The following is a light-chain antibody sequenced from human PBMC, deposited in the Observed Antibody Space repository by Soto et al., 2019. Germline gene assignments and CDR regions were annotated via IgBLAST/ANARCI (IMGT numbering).Light chain of an antibody. CDR2: DAS. CDR1: QSISTW. CDR3: QQCNTYPLT. J-gene: IGKJ4*01. Sequence: KSQPPCTLSANVGDRGARTFPASQSISTWLAWYQQKPGKAPKLLIHDASTLETGVPSRFSGSGSGSEFTLTISSLQPDDFATYYCQQCNTYPLTFGGGTKVDIK. V-gene: IGKV1-5*01.